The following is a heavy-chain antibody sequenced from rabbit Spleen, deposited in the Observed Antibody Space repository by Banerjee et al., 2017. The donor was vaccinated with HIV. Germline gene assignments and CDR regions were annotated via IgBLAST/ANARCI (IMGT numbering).Heavy chain of an antibody. V-gene: IGHV1S43*01. CDR1: GIDFSSYYY. D-gene: IGHD4-1*01. CDR2: INIVTGKS. J-gene: IGHJ4*01. Sequence: QQQLEESGGGLVKPGGTLTLTCKVSGIDFSSYYYMCWVRQAPGKGLELIACINIVTGKSVYASWAKGRFMMSRTSSTTVTLQMTSLTAADTARYFCARDLVTIIGWNFNLWGPGTLVTVS. CDR3: ARDLVTIIGWNFNL.